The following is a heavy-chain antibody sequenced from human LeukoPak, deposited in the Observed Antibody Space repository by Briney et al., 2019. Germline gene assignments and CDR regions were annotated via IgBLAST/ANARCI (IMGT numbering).Heavy chain of an antibody. CDR1: GYTFTSYG. Sequence: ASVKVSCKASGYTFTSYGISWVRQAPGQGLEWMGWISAYNGNTNYAQKLQGKVTMTTDTSTSTAYMELRSLRSDDTAVYYCARGKDIVVVSPCDYWGQGTLVTVSS. V-gene: IGHV1-18*01. D-gene: IGHD2-15*01. CDR2: ISAYNGNT. CDR3: ARGKDIVVVSPCDY. J-gene: IGHJ4*02.